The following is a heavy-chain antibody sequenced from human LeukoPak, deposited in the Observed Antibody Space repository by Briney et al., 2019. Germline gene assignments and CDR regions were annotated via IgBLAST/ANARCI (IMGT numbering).Heavy chain of an antibody. CDR1: GGSLSSYY. CDR2: IYYSGST. D-gene: IGHD6-13*01. CDR3: ARDPAGTAKYDY. Sequence: SETLSLTCTVSGGSLSSYYWSWIRQPPGKGLEGIGYIYYSGSTNYNPSLNSRVTISVDTSKNQFSLKLSTVTAADTAVYYCARDPAGTAKYDYWGQGTLVTVSS. V-gene: IGHV4-59*01. J-gene: IGHJ4*02.